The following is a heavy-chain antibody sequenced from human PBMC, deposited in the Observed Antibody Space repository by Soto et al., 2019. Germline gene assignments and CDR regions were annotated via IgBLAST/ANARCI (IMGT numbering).Heavy chain of an antibody. Sequence: GGSLRLSCAASGFTFSSYWMHWVRQAPGKGLVWVSRINSDGSSTSYADSVKGRFTISRDNAKNTLYLQMNSLRAEDTAVYYCARAGCSGGSCYAFDIWSQGTMVTVSS. D-gene: IGHD2-15*01. CDR1: GFTFSSYW. CDR2: INSDGSST. V-gene: IGHV3-74*01. CDR3: ARAGCSGGSCYAFDI. J-gene: IGHJ3*02.